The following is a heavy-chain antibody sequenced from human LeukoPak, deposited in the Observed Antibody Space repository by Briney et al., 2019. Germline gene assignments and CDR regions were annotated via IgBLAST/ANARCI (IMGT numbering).Heavy chain of an antibody. J-gene: IGHJ6*03. V-gene: IGHV3-23*01. CDR2: ISGSGGST. CDR1: GFTFSSYG. Sequence: GGSLRLSCAASGFTFSSYGMSWVRQAPGKGLEWVSAISGSGGSTYYADSVKGRFTISRDNSKNTLYLQMNSLRAEDTAVYYCARVEGGVIVTDYYMDVWGKGTTVTISS. D-gene: IGHD3-16*02. CDR3: ARVEGGVIVTDYYMDV.